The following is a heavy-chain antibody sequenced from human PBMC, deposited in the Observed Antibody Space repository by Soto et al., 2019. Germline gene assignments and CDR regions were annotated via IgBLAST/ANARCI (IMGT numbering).Heavy chain of an antibody. V-gene: IGHV3-11*01. CDR1: GFTFSDYY. J-gene: IGHJ5*02. CDR2: ISSSGSTI. Sequence: GGSLRLSCAASGFTFSDYYMSWIRQAPGKGLEWVSYISSSGSTIYYADSVKGRFTISRDNAKNSLYLQMNSLRAEDTAVYYCARDLPNCRGGSCYNPGGFDPWGQGTLVTVSS. CDR3: ARDLPNCRGGSCYNPGGFDP. D-gene: IGHD2-15*01.